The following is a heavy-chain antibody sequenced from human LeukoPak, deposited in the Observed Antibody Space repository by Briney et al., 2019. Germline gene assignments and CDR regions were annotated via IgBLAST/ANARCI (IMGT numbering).Heavy chain of an antibody. Sequence: AGGSLRLSCAASGFTFSDYYMSWIRQAPGKGLEWISYISSSGSTIYYADSVKGRFTISRDNAKNSLYLQMNSLRAEDTAVYYCARDLSSSWSPRGVYWGQGTLVTVSS. D-gene: IGHD6-13*01. CDR3: ARDLSSSWSPRGVY. J-gene: IGHJ4*02. V-gene: IGHV3-11*04. CDR1: GFTFSDYY. CDR2: ISSSGSTI.